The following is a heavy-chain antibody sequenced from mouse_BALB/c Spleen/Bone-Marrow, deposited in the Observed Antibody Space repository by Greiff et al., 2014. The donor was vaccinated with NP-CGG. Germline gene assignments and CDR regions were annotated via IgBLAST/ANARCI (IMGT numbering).Heavy chain of an antibody. D-gene: IGHD2-4*01. V-gene: IGHV3-2*02. CDR1: GYSITSDYA. Sequence: VQLQQSGPGLVKPSQSLSLTCTVTGYSITSDYAWNWIRQFPGNKLEWMGYISYSGSTSYNPSLKSRISITRDTSKNQFFLQLSSVTNVDTATYYCARYDYDGVDYWGQGTTLTVSS. CDR2: ISYSGST. J-gene: IGHJ2*01. CDR3: ARYDYDGVDY.